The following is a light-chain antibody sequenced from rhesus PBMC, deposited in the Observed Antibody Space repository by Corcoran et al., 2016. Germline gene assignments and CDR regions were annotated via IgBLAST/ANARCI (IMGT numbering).Light chain of an antibody. J-gene: IGKJ3*01. V-gene: IGKV3-35*01. Sequence: EIVLTQSPATLSLSPGERAALSCRASQSVSSNLAWYQQNPGQVPRLLIYSASNRDPGLPDRFSGSGSGTDFTLTISSLEPEDVGVYYCQQYNDWIFTFGPGTKVDIK. CDR3: QQYNDWIFT. CDR1: QSVSSN. CDR2: SAS.